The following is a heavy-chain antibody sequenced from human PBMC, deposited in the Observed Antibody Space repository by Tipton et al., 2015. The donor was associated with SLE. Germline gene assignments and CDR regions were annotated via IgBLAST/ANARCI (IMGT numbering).Heavy chain of an antibody. CDR1: GFTFSSYW. V-gene: IGHV3-7*01. J-gene: IGHJ4*02. D-gene: IGHD2/OR15-2a*01. CDR3: ARGRQYGFFHY. CDR2: IKQDGSAK. Sequence: SLRLSCAASGFTFSSYWMSWVRQAPGKGLEWVANIKQDGSAKYYVDSVKGRFTISRDNTKHSLYLQMNRLSAEDTAVYYCARGRQYGFFHYWGPGTLVPVSS.